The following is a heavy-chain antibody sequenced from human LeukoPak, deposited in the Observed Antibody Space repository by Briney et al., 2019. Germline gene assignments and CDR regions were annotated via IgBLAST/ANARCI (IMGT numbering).Heavy chain of an antibody. CDR1: GFTFSSYA. D-gene: IGHD3-9*01. CDR2: ISGSGGST. J-gene: IGHJ4*02. CDR3: AKAHDILTGYPNFDY. Sequence: GGSLRLSCAASGFTFSSYAMSWVRQAPGKGLEWVSAISGSGGSTHYADSVKGRFTISRDNSKNTLYLQMNSLRAEDTAVYYCAKAHDILTGYPNFDYWGQGTLVTVSS. V-gene: IGHV3-23*01.